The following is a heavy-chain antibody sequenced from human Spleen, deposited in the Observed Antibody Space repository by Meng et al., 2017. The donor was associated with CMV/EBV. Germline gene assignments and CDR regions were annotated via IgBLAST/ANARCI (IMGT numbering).Heavy chain of an antibody. J-gene: IGHJ4*02. CDR1: GYTFTGYY. Sequence: ASVKVSCKASGYTFTGYYIHWVRQAPGQGFEWMGWINPNSGGTNYAQKFQGRVTMTRDTSISTAYMELSRLRSDDTAVYYCARDLVGAIEYWGQGTQVTVSS. D-gene: IGHD1-26*01. V-gene: IGHV1-2*02. CDR2: INPNSGGT. CDR3: ARDLVGAIEY.